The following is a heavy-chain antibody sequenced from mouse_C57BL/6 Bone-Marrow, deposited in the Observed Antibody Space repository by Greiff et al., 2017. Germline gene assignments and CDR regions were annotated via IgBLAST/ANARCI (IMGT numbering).Heavy chain of an antibody. CDR3: ARGSSWYFDV. V-gene: IGHV1-18*01. Sequence: VQLKESGPELVKPGASVKIPCKASGYTFTDYNMDWVKQSPGKSLEWIGDINPNNGGTIYNQKFKGKATLTVDKSSSTAYMELRSLTSEDTAVYYCARGSSWYFDVWGTGTTVTVSS. CDR2: INPNNGGT. J-gene: IGHJ1*03. D-gene: IGHD1-1*01. CDR1: GYTFTDYN.